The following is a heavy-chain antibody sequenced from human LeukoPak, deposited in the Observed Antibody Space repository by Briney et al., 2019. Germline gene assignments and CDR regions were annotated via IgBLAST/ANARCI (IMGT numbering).Heavy chain of an antibody. D-gene: IGHD3-3*01. Sequence: GGSLRLSCAASGFTVSSDYMSWVRQAPGKGLEWVSVIYSGGSTYYADSVKGRFTISRDNSENTLYLQMNSLRAEDTAVYYCARGPSYYDFWSGYYGPFDYWGQGTLVTVSS. V-gene: IGHV3-53*01. CDR1: GFTVSSDY. CDR2: IYSGGST. CDR3: ARGPSYYDFWSGYYGPFDY. J-gene: IGHJ4*02.